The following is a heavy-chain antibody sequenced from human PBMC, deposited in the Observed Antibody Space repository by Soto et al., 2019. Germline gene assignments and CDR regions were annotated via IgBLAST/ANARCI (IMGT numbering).Heavy chain of an antibody. J-gene: IGHJ6*01. Sequence: SQTLSLTCVISGDSVSSNSAAWNWIRQSPSRGLGWLGRAYYRSQWYYDSAVSVRSRITVIPDTSKNQFSLQLNSVTPEDTAVNFFSKQKGGNWTYNGNGGWGQGTTVTVSS. CDR1: GDSVSSNSAA. CDR3: SKQKGGNWTYNGNGG. CDR2: AYYRSQWYY. V-gene: IGHV6-1*01. D-gene: IGHD1-20*01.